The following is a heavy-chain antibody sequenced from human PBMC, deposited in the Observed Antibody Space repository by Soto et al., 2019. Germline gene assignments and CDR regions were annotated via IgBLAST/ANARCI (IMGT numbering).Heavy chain of an antibody. V-gene: IGHV4-4*02. CDR1: GGSISSSNW. D-gene: IGHD3-16*01. Sequence: SETLSLTCAVSGGSISSSNWWSWVRQPPGKGLEWIGEIYHSGSTNYNPSLKSRVTISVDKSKNQFSLKLSSVTAADTAVYYCASSVVWVLGDYYYYYGMDVWGQGTTVTVSS. CDR3: ASSVVWVLGDYYYYYGMDV. J-gene: IGHJ6*02. CDR2: IYHSGST.